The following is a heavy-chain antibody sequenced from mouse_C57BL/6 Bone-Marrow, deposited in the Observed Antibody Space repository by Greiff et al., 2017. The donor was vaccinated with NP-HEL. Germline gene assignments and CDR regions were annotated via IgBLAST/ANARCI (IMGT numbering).Heavy chain of an antibody. CDR2: FYPGSGSI. CDR3: ARRAKEGYYDYDGGYFDV. CDR1: GYTFTEYT. V-gene: IGHV1-62-2*01. J-gene: IGHJ1*03. D-gene: IGHD2-4*01. Sequence: VQLQQSGAELVKPGASVKLSCKASGYTFTEYTIHWVQQRPGQGLEWIGWFYPGSGSIKYNEKFKDKATLTADKSSSTGYMKLSRMTSEDSAVYVCARRAKEGYYDYDGGYFDVWGTGTTVTVSS.